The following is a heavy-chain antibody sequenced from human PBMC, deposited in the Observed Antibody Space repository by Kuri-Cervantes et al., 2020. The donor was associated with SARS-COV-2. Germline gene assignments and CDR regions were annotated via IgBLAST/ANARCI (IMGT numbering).Heavy chain of an antibody. CDR1: GYTFTSYA. CDR2: IVVGSGNT. D-gene: IGHD3-10*01. Sequence: ASVKVSCKASGYTFTSYAIHWVRQAPGQRLEWIGWIVVGSGNTNYAQKFQERVTITRDMSTSTAYMELSSLRSEDTAVYYCASDYGSGRNDYYYYYYGMDVWGQGTTVTVSS. J-gene: IGHJ6*02. CDR3: ASDYGSGRNDYYYYYYGMDV. V-gene: IGHV1-3*01.